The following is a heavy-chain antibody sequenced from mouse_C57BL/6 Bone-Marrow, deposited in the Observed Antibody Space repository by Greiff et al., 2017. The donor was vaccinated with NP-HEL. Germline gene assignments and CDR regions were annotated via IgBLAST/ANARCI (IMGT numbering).Heavy chain of an antibody. D-gene: IGHD1-1*01. CDR3: ARKADGSSYRYFDV. Sequence: VQLVESGPGLVAPSQSLSITCTVSGFSLTSYAISWVRQPPGKGLEWLGVIWTGGGTNYTSALKSRLSISKDNSKSQVFLKMNSLQTDDTARYYCARKADGSSYRYFDVWGTGTTVTVSS. J-gene: IGHJ1*03. CDR2: IWTGGGT. V-gene: IGHV2-9-1*01. CDR1: GFSLTSYA.